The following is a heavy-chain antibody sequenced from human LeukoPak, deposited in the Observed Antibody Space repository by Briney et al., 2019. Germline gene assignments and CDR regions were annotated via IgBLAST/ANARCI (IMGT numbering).Heavy chain of an antibody. CDR2: IRYDGSNK. CDR1: GFTSSSYG. CDR3: AKDRIQLWLVDY. D-gene: IGHD5-18*01. Sequence: GGSLRLSCAASGFTSSSYGMHWVRQAPGKGLEWVAFIRYDGSNKYYADSVKGRFTISRDNSKNTLYLQMNSLRAEDTAVYYCAKDRIQLWLVDYWGQGTLVTVSS. J-gene: IGHJ4*02. V-gene: IGHV3-30*02.